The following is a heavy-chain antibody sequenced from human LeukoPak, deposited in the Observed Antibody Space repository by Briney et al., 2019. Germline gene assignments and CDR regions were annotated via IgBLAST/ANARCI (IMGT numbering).Heavy chain of an antibody. CDR2: ISGSGGST. CDR3: AKEGGYSYGYILYYYYMDV. J-gene: IGHJ6*03. D-gene: IGHD5-18*01. CDR1: GFTFSSYA. V-gene: IGHV3-23*01. Sequence: GGSLRLSCAASGFTFSSYAMSWVRQAPGKGLEWVSAISGSGGSTYYADSVKGRFTISRDNSKNTLYLQMNSLRAEDTAVYYCAKEGGYSYGYILYYYYMDVWGKGTTVTVSS.